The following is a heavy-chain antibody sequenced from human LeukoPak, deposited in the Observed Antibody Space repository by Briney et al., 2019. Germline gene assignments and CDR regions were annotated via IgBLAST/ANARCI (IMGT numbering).Heavy chain of an antibody. J-gene: IGHJ6*03. D-gene: IGHD4-23*01. CDR2: INPNSGGT. V-gene: IGHV1-2*02. CDR1: GGTFSSYA. CDR3: ARHGGNTFYYYYYYMDV. Sequence: ASVKVSCKASGGTFSSYAISWVRQAPGQGLEWMGWINPNSGGTNYAQKFQGRVTMTRDTSISTAYMELSRLRSDDTAVYYCARHGGNTFYYYYYYMDVWGKGTTVTISS.